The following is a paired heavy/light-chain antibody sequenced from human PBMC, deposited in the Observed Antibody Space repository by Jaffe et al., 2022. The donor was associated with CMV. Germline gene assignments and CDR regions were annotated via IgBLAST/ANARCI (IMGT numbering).Heavy chain of an antibody. Sequence: EVQLVESGGGLVQPGGSLRLSCAASGFTFSSYEMNWVRQAPGKGLEWVSYISSSGSTIYYADSVKGRFTISRDNAKNSLYLQMNSLRAEDTAVYYCARAGEYCSGGSCYSLVSGRYYYYYMDVWGKGTTVTVSS. J-gene: IGHJ6*03. V-gene: IGHV3-48*03. CDR3: ARAGEYCSGGSCYSLVSGRYYYYYMDV. CDR1: GFTFSSYE. CDR2: ISSSGSTI. D-gene: IGHD2-15*01.
Light chain of an antibody. Sequence: DIQMTQSPSTLSASVGDRVTITCRASQSISSWLAWYQQKPGKAPKLLIYKASSLESGVPSRFSGSGSGTEFTLTISSLQPDDFATYYCQQYNSYPTFGQGTRLEIK. CDR2: KAS. CDR3: QQYNSYPT. V-gene: IGKV1-5*03. J-gene: IGKJ5*01. CDR1: QSISSW.